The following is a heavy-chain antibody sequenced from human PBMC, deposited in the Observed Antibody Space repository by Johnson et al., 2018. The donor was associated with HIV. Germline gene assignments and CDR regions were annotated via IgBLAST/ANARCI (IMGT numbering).Heavy chain of an antibody. CDR3: AKNSAAFDI. J-gene: IGHJ3*02. CDR2: ISYDGRDA. CDR1: GFAFSSYA. D-gene: IGHD2/OR15-2a*01. V-gene: IGHV3-30*04. Sequence: QMQLVESGGGVVQPGTSLRLSCTASGFAFSSYALHWVRQAPGKGLEWVAVISYDGRDAYYADSVKGRFTSSRDNSKNTLHLQMNSLRPEDTAVYYCAKNSAAFDIWGQGTMVTVSS.